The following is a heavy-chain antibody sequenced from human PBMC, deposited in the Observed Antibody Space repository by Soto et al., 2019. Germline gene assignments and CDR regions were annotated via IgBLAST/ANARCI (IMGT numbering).Heavy chain of an antibody. CDR2: ISNSGSTI. J-gene: IGHJ5*02. CDR3: ASLYGAPWGGFDP. CDR1: GFTVSNYY. V-gene: IGHV3-11*01. D-gene: IGHD3-16*01. Sequence: QVQVVESGGGLVKPGGSLRLSCAASGFTVSNYYMSWIRQAPGKGLEWVSYISNSGSTIYYADSVKGRFTISRDNAKNSLYLQMSSLRAEDAAVYYCASLYGAPWGGFDPWGQGTLVTVSS.